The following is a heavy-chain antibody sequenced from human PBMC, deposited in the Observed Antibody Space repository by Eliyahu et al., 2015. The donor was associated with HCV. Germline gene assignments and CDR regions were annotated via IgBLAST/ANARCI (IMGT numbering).Heavy chain of an antibody. CDR3: ARDRRKGSGYAYYYYGMDV. J-gene: IGHJ6*02. D-gene: IGHD3-22*01. Sequence: EVQLVESGGGLVQPGGSLRLSCAASGFTXSSYWMSWVRQAPGKGLEWVANIKQXGSEKYYVDSVKGRFTISRDNAKNSLYLQMNSLRAEDTAVYYCARDRRKGSGYAYYYYGMDVWGQGTTVTVSS. CDR2: IKQXGSEK. CDR1: GFTXSSYW. V-gene: IGHV3-7*05.